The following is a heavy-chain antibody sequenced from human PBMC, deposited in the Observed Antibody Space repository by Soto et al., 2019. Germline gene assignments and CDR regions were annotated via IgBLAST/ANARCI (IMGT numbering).Heavy chain of an antibody. V-gene: IGHV5-51*01. CDR2: IYPGDSDT. CDR3: ARPRSGSYRLDYYGMDV. CDR1: GYSFTSYW. J-gene: IGHJ6*02. Sequence: GESLKISCKGSGYSFTSYWIAWVRQMPGKGLEWMGIIYPGDSDTRYSPSFQGQVTISADKSISTAYLQWSSLKASDTAIYYCARPRSGSYRLDYYGMDVWGQGTTVTVSS. D-gene: IGHD3-10*01.